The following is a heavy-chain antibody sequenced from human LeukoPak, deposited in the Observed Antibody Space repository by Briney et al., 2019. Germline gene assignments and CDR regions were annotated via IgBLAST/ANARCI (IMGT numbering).Heavy chain of an antibody. D-gene: IGHD2-15*01. CDR1: GSTFNSHS. J-gene: IGHJ6*03. V-gene: IGHV3-48*02. Sequence: GGSLRLSCIVSGSTFNSHSMNWVRQAPGKGLQWISYISSRGSAVYSAVSVKGRFTISRDNANNSLFLQMNSLRDEDTAVYYCARVVLGYCSGGSCPGGYYYYMEVSGKGTSVTVSS. CDR3: ARVVLGYCSGGSCPGGYYYYMEV. CDR2: ISSRGSAV.